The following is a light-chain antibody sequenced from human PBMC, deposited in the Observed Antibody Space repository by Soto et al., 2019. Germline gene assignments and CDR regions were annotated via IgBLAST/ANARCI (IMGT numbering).Light chain of an antibody. V-gene: IGKV3-11*01. J-gene: IGKJ4*01. Sequence: ETVLTQSPATLSLSPGEGATLSCRASQSVSRFFAWYQQKPGQAPRLLIYGVSYRATGVPARFSGSGSGTDFTLSISSLEPEDSGVYYCQQRCTWPLTFGGGTKVEIK. CDR3: QQRCTWPLT. CDR1: QSVSRF. CDR2: GVS.